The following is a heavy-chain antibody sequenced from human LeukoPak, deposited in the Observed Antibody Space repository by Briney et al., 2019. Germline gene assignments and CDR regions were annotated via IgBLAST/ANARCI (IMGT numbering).Heavy chain of an antibody. CDR2: ISKTSNTR. J-gene: IGHJ3*02. Sequence: PGGSLRLSCAASGFTFSSYGMHWVRQAPGKGLEWVSYISKTSNTRDYADSVKGRFTISRDNAKNSLYLHMNSLRAEDTAVYYCARARPRIAVAGTGAFDIWGQGTMVTVSS. CDR1: GFTFSSYG. CDR3: ARARPRIAVAGTGAFDI. D-gene: IGHD6-19*01. V-gene: IGHV3-48*04.